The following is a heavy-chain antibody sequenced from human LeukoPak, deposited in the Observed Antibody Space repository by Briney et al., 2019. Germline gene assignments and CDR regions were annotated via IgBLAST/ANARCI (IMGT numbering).Heavy chain of an antibody. D-gene: IGHD5-24*01. CDR1: GYTFTSYA. Sequence: SVKVSCKASGYTFTSYAMNWVRQAPGQGLEWMGGIIPIFGTANYAQKFQGRVTITADESTSTAYMELSSLRSEDTAVYYCAREGDGYNPYFDYWGQGTLVTVSS. CDR3: AREGDGYNPYFDY. J-gene: IGHJ4*02. V-gene: IGHV1-69*13. CDR2: IIPIFGTA.